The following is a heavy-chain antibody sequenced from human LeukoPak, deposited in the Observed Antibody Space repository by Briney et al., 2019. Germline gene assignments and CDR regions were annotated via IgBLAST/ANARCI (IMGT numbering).Heavy chain of an antibody. J-gene: IGHJ6*03. V-gene: IGHV4-59*01. Sequence: PSETLSLTCTDSGGSISNYYWSWIRQPPGKGLEWIGYIYYSGSTNYNPSLKSRVTISVDTSKNQFSLKLSSVTAADTAVYLCARASSGQRRDGYNYYYYYYRDVGGKGTTVTVSS. CDR1: GGSISNYY. CDR2: IYYSGST. D-gene: IGHD5-24*01. CDR3: ARASSGQRRDGYNYYYYYYRDV.